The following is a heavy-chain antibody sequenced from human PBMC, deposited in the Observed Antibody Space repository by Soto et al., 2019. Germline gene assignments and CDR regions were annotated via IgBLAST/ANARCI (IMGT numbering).Heavy chain of an antibody. Sequence: GGSLRLSCAASGFTFSSYWMSWVRQAPGKGLEWVANIKQDGSEKYYVDSVKGRFTISRDNAKNTLYLQMNSLRAEDTAVYYCAKDQNYDSSGYYPIFDYWGQGTLVTVSS. V-gene: IGHV3-7*03. CDR2: IKQDGSEK. CDR1: GFTFSSYW. D-gene: IGHD3-22*01. J-gene: IGHJ4*02. CDR3: AKDQNYDSSGYYPIFDY.